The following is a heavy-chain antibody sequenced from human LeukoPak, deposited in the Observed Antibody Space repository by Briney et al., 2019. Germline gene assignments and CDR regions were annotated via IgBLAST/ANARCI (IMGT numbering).Heavy chain of an antibody. D-gene: IGHD5-18*01. V-gene: IGHV4-39*07. CDR3: ARLARGYSYGYDY. CDR2: IYYSGSP. CDR1: GGSISSSSYY. J-gene: IGHJ4*02. Sequence: SETLSLTCTVSGGSISSSSYYWGWIRQPPGKGLEWIGSIYYSGSPYYNPSLKSRVTISVDTSKNQFSLKLSSVTAADTAVYYCARLARGYSYGYDYWGQGTLVTVSS.